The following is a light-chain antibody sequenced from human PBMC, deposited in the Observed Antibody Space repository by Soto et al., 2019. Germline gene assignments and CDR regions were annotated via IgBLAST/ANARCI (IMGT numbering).Light chain of an antibody. CDR1: SSDVGSYNR. Sequence: QSALTQPPSVSGSPGQSVTISCTGTSSDVGSYNRVSWYKQPPGTAPKLMICQVSNRPSGVPDRFSGSKSGNTASLTISGLQAEDEADYYCSSYTSSGTWVFGGGTKLTVL. J-gene: IGLJ3*02. CDR2: QVS. CDR3: SSYTSSGTWV. V-gene: IGLV2-18*02.